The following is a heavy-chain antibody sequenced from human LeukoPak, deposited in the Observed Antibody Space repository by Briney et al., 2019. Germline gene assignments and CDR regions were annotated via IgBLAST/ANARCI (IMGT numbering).Heavy chain of an antibody. D-gene: IGHD1-26*01. V-gene: IGHV3-23*01. CDR1: GFTFSRFP. Sequence: GGSLRLSCAASGFTFSRFPMSWVRQAPGKGLEWVSAISESGTGTYYAGSVKGRFTISRDNSKNTLYLQMNSLRAEDTAVYYCAKEGRGSFGNLDYWGQGTLVTVSS. J-gene: IGHJ4*02. CDR3: AKEGRGSFGNLDY. CDR2: ISESGTGT.